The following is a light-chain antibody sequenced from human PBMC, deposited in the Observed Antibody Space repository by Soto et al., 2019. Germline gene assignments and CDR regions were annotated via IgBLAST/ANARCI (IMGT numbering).Light chain of an antibody. CDR3: QQYNKWPLLT. Sequence: EIVLTQSPATLSVSPGDRATLSCRASQSVSTNLAWYQQTPGQAPRLLIYRASTRAAGIPARFSASGSGTEFTLPISSLQSEDFAVYYCQQYNKWPLLTFGRGTKVDI. CDR1: QSVSTN. CDR2: RAS. J-gene: IGKJ4*01. V-gene: IGKV3D-15*01.